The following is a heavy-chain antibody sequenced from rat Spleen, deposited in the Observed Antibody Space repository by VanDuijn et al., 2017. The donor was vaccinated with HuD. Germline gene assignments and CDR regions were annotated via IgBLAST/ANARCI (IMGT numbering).Heavy chain of an antibody. D-gene: IGHD1-12*03. Sequence: EVQLVESGGGLVQPGRSMKLSCAASGFTFNFYDMAWVRQAPTKGLEWVASISTGGGNTYYRDSVKGRFTISRDNAKSTLYLQMDSLRSEDTATYYCARVDGYYRTMDAWGQGASVTVSS. CDR1: GFTFNFYD. CDR2: ISTGGGNT. V-gene: IGHV5-25*01. J-gene: IGHJ4*01. CDR3: ARVDGYYRTMDA.